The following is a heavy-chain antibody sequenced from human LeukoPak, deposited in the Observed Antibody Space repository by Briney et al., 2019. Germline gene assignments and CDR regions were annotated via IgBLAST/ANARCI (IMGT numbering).Heavy chain of an antibody. J-gene: IGHJ3*02. CDR1: GFTFSSYG. Sequence: PGGSLRLSCAASGFTFSSYGMHWVRQAPGKGLEWVAVIWYDATNTYYADSVKGRFTISRDNSKNTLYLQMNSLRAEDTAVYYCARDFCSGGSCYPDAFDIWGQGTMVTVSS. D-gene: IGHD2-15*01. CDR2: IWYDATNT. V-gene: IGHV3-33*01. CDR3: ARDFCSGGSCYPDAFDI.